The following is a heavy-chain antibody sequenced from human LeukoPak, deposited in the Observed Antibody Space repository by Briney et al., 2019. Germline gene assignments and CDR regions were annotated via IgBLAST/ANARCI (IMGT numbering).Heavy chain of an antibody. J-gene: IGHJ4*02. CDR3: ARHRDIGGNFLFYFDY. CDR2: IYTSGST. V-gene: IGHV4-4*09. Sequence: ASETLSLTCTVSGGSISSYYWSWIRQPPGKGLEWIGYIYTSGSTNYNPSLKSRVTISVDTSKNQFSLKLSSVTAADTAVYYCARHRDIGGNFLFYFDYWGQGTLVTVSS. D-gene: IGHD4-23*01. CDR1: GGSISSYY.